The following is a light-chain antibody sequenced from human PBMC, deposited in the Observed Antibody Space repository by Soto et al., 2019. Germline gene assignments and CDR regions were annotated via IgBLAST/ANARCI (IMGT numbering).Light chain of an antibody. CDR2: EVS. CDR3: SSYTSSSTRV. CDR1: SGDVGGYNY. J-gene: IGLJ3*02. Sequence: QSVLTQPASVSGSPGQSITISCTGTSGDVGGYNYVSWYQQHPGKTPKLMIYEVSNRPSGVSNRFSGSKSGNTASLTISGLQAEDEADYYCSSYTSSSTRVFGGGTKPIVL. V-gene: IGLV2-14*01.